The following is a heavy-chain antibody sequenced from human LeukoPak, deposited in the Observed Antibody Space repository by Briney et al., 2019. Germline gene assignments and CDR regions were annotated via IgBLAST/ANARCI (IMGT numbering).Heavy chain of an antibody. CDR3: AKGRITMVRGVISDLDY. D-gene: IGHD3-10*01. J-gene: IGHJ4*02. CDR1: GFTFSSYW. Sequence: GGSLRLSCAASGFTFSSYWMSWVRQAPGKGLEWVANIKQDGSEKYYVGSVKGRFTISRDDAKNSLYLQMNSLRAEDTAVYYCAKGRITMVRGVISDLDYWGQGTLVTVSS. CDR2: IKQDGSEK. V-gene: IGHV3-7*01.